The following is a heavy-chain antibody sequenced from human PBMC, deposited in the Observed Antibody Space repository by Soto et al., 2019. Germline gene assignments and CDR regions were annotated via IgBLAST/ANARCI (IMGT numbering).Heavy chain of an antibody. CDR3: ARADNRAMVSLDY. Sequence: SETLSLTCTVSGGSISSYYWSWIRQPPGKGLEWIGYIYYSGSTNYNPSLKSRVTISVDTSKNQFSLKLSSVTAADTAVYYCARADNRAMVSLDYWDQGTLVTVSS. D-gene: IGHD5-18*01. CDR1: GGSISSYY. J-gene: IGHJ4*02. V-gene: IGHV4-59*08. CDR2: IYYSGST.